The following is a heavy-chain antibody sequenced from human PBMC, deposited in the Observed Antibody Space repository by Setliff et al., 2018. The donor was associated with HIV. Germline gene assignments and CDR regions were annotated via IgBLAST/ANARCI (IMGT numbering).Heavy chain of an antibody. Sequence: ASVKVSCKASGYTFTSYGISWVRQAPGQGLEWMGWISAYNGNTNYAQKLQGRVTMTTDTPTSTAYMELRSLRSDDTAVYYCARDQAAFIAAAGTGECAFDIWGQGTMVTV. CDR2: ISAYNGNT. CDR3: ARDQAAFIAAAGTGECAFDI. J-gene: IGHJ3*02. D-gene: IGHD6-13*01. CDR1: GYTFTSYG. V-gene: IGHV1-18*01.